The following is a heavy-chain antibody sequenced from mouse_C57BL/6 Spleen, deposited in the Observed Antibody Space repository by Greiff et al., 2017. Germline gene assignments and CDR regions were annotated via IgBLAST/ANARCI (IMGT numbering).Heavy chain of an antibody. D-gene: IGHD4-1*01. V-gene: IGHV5-16*01. CDR1: GFTFSDYY. CDR3: ARDELTGKGFDY. J-gene: IGHJ2*01. Sequence: EVQLVESEGGLVQPGSSMKLSCTASGFTFSDYYMAWVRQVPEKGLEWVANINYDGSSTYYLDSLKSRFIISRDNAKNILYLQMSSLKSEDTATYYCARDELTGKGFDYWGQGTTLTVSS. CDR2: INYDGSST.